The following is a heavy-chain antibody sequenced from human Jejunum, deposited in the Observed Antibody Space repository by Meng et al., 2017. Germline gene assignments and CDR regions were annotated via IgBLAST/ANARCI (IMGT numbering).Heavy chain of an antibody. CDR1: GFTFSTYW. CDR2: IKQDGSEK. D-gene: IGHD1-26*01. J-gene: IGHJ4*02. V-gene: IGHV3-7*01. Sequence: GGSLRLSCAASGFTFSTYWMSWVRQAPGKGLEWVANIKQDGSEKHYVDSVKGRFTITRDNAKNSLYLQMNSLRVEDTAVYYCARDRGSGSYYALPGDYWGQGTLVTVSS. CDR3: ARDRGSGSYYALPGDY.